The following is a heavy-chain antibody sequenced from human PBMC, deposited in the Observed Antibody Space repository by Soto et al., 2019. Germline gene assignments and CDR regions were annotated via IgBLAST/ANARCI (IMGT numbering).Heavy chain of an antibody. Sequence: SETLSLTCTVSGGSIAGGDFYWSWLRQHPGQGLEWLGYIYYSGSTYYNPSLKSRLTISVDTSQNHFSLNLSSVTPADTAVYYCARVIRRYGEIHFDYWGPGTLVTVSS. D-gene: IGHD5-18*01. CDR3: ARVIRRYGEIHFDY. CDR2: IYYSGST. CDR1: GGSIAGGDFY. V-gene: IGHV4-31*03. J-gene: IGHJ4*02.